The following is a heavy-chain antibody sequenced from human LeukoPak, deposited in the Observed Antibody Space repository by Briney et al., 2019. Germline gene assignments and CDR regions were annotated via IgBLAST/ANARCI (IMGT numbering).Heavy chain of an antibody. Sequence: PSETLSLTCAVYGGSFSGYYWSWIRQPPGKGLEWIGEINHSGSTNYNPSLKSRVTISVDTSKNQFSLKLSSVTAADTAVYYCARVGSEYYDSSGYIPWGQGTLVTVSS. D-gene: IGHD3-22*01. V-gene: IGHV4-34*01. CDR1: GGSFSGYY. CDR2: INHSGST. CDR3: ARVGSEYYDSSGYIP. J-gene: IGHJ4*02.